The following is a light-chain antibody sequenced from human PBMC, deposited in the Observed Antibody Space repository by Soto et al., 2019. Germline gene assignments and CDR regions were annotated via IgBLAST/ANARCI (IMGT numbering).Light chain of an antibody. CDR2: GAS. V-gene: IGKV3D-7*01. CDR1: RSVSSSY. CDR3: QQDYNLPFT. J-gene: IGKJ3*01. Sequence: EIVMTQSPATLSLSPGERATLSCRASRSVSSSYLSWYQQKPGQAPRLLIYGASTRATGIPARFSGGGSGTDFTLSISSLQPEDFAVYYCQQDYNLPFTFGPGTKVDIK.